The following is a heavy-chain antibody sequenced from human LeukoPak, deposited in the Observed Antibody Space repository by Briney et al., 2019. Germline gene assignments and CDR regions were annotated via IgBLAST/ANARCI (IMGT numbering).Heavy chain of an antibody. Sequence: GGSLRLSCAASGFTFSTYAMSWVRQAPGRGLEWVSGIIGSAGSPYYADSVRGRFTISRDNSRNTLYLQMNSLRAEDTAVYYCAKAQLAGSSGFADTYDIWGQGTMVTISS. CDR1: GFTFSTYA. D-gene: IGHD3-22*01. V-gene: IGHV3-23*01. CDR2: IIGSAGSP. CDR3: AKAQLAGSSGFADTYDI. J-gene: IGHJ3*02.